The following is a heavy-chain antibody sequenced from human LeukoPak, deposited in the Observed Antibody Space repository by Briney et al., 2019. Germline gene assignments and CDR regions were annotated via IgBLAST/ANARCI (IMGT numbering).Heavy chain of an antibody. J-gene: IGHJ6*02. V-gene: IGHV4-39*07. CDR3: ARDNRYLDPGVYYYYGMDV. Sequence: PGGSLRLSCAASGFTFSSYSVNWVRQPPGKGLEWIGTIYYSGSTYYNPSLKSRVTISVDRSKNQFSLKLSSVTAADTAVYYCARDNRYLDPGVYYYYGMDVWGQGTTVTVSS. CDR1: GFTFSSYS. CDR2: IYYSGST. D-gene: IGHD2/OR15-2a*01.